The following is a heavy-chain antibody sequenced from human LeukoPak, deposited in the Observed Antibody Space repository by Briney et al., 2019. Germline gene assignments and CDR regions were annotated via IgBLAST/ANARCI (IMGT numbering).Heavy chain of an antibody. V-gene: IGHV4-38-2*01. J-gene: IGHJ4*02. Sequence: SETLSLTCAVSGHSISSGYYWGWIRQPPGKGLEWIGSIYHSGSTYYNPSLKSRVTISVDTSKNQFSLKLSSVTAADTAVYYCARTYYYDSSGYYYYFDYWGQGTLVTVSS. CDR1: GHSISSGYY. CDR2: IYHSGST. CDR3: ARTYYYDSSGYYYYFDY. D-gene: IGHD3-22*01.